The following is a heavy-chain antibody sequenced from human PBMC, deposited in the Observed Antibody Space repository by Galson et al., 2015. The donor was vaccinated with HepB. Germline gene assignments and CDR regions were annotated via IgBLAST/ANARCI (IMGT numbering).Heavy chain of an antibody. J-gene: IGHJ4*02. CDR1: GYTFITYY. V-gene: IGHV1-46*01. CDR3: ARGRDPERKYVIGY. CDR2: INPSGGST. Sequence: SVKVSCKASGYTFITYYMHWVRQAPGQGLEWMGIINPSGGSTSYAQKFQSTVYMELSSLRSEDTGVYYCARGRDPERKYVIGYWGQGTPVTVSS. D-gene: IGHD3-16*02.